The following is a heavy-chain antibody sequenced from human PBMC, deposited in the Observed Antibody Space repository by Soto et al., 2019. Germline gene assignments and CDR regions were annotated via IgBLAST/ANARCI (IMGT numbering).Heavy chain of an antibody. V-gene: IGHV1-69*13. Sequence: SVKVSCKASGGTFSSYAISWVRQAPGQGLEWMGGIIPIFGTANYAQKFQGRVTITADESTSTAYMELSSLRSEDTAVYYCARGGRPGGDFWSGYINPGSHAIYYYGMDVWGQGTTVTVSS. CDR2: IIPIFGTA. J-gene: IGHJ6*02. CDR1: GGTFSSYA. D-gene: IGHD3-3*01. CDR3: ARGGRPGGDFWSGYINPGSHAIYYYGMDV.